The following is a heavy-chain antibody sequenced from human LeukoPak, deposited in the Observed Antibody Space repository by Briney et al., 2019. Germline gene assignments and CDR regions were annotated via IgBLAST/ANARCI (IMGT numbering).Heavy chain of an antibody. CDR2: INHSGST. Sequence: SETLSLTCAVYGGSFSGYYWSWIRQPPGKGLEWIGEINHSGSTNYNPSLKSRVTISVDTSKNQFSLKLSSATAADTAVYYCARVAHDLYPYYCDYWGQGSLVTVSS. J-gene: IGHJ4*02. V-gene: IGHV4-34*01. D-gene: IGHD5/OR15-5a*01. CDR3: ARVAHDLYPYYCDY. CDR1: GGSFSGYY.